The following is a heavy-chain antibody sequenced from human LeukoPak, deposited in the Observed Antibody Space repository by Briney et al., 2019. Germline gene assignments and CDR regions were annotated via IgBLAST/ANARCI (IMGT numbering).Heavy chain of an antibody. J-gene: IGHJ4*02. V-gene: IGHV4-38-2*02. CDR2: IYHSGST. CDR3: ARVTYYYDSSGYYYDPAFDY. Sequence: PSETLSLTCTVSGYSISSGYYWGWIRQPPGKGLEWIGSIYHSGSTYYNPSLKSRVTISVDTSKNQFSLKLSSVTAADTAVYYCARVTYYYDSSGYYYDPAFDYWGQGTLVTVSS. CDR1: GYSISSGYY. D-gene: IGHD3-22*01.